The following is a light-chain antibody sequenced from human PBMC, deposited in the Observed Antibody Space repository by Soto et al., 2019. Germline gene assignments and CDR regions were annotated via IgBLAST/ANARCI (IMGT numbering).Light chain of an antibody. CDR3: CSYAGSYTYV. J-gene: IGLJ1*01. Sequence: QSVLTQPRSVSGSPGQSVTISCTGTSSDVGGYNYVSWYQQHPGKAPKLMIYDVSKRPSGVPDRFSGSKSGNTASLTISGLQAEDEADYYCCSYAGSYTYVFGTGTRHRP. CDR2: DVS. V-gene: IGLV2-11*01. CDR1: SSDVGGYNY.